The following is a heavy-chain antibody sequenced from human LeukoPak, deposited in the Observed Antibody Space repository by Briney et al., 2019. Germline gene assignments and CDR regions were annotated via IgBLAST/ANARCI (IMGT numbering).Heavy chain of an antibody. Sequence: PSETLSLTCTVSGDSISSSNSYWGWIRQPPGRGLEWIGSIYYSGNTYYNASLKSRVTISVDTSKNQFYLKLNSVTAADTAVYYCARRVRSADYRLDYWGQGTLVTVSS. CDR3: ARRVRSADYRLDY. V-gene: IGHV4-39*01. CDR1: GDSISSSNSY. CDR2: IYYSGNT. J-gene: IGHJ4*02. D-gene: IGHD4-11*01.